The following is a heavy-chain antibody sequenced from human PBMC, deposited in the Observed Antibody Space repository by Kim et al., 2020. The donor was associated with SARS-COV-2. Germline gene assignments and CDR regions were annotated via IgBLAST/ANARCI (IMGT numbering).Heavy chain of an antibody. CDR2: IIPILGIA. CDR3: ASSLGQLVLGDYYYYGMDV. V-gene: IGHV1-69*04. Sequence: SVKVSCKASGGTFSSYAISWVRQAPGQGLEWMGRIIPILGIANYAQKFQGRVTITADKSTSTAYMELSSLRSEDTAVYYCASSLGQLVLGDYYYYGMDVWGQGTTVTVSS. J-gene: IGHJ6*02. CDR1: GGTFSSYA. D-gene: IGHD6-6*01.